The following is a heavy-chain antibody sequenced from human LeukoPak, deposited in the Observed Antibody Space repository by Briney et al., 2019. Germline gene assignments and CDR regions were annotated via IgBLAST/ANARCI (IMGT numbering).Heavy chain of an antibody. CDR1: GGSFSGYY. V-gene: IGHV4-34*01. CDR2: INHSGST. CDR3: ARVGATTEYYYMDV. D-gene: IGHD1-26*01. Sequence: PSETLSLTCAVYGGSFSGYYWSWIRQPPGQGLEWIGEINHSGSTNYNPSLKSRVTISVDTSKNQFSLKLSSVTAADTAVYYCARVGATTEYYYMDVWGKGTTVTVSS. J-gene: IGHJ6*03.